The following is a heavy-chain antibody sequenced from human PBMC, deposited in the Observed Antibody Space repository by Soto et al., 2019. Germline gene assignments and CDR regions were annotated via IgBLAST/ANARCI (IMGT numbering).Heavy chain of an antibody. CDR3: VRLEATYYDFWSGSGAFDI. D-gene: IGHD3-3*01. J-gene: IGHJ3*02. CDR1: GFTFSSYA. CDR2: ISGSGGST. Sequence: GGSLRLSCAASGFTFSSYAMSWVRQAPGKGLEWVSAISGSGGSTYYADSVKGRFTISRDNYKNTLYLQMNSLRAEDTAVYYCVRLEATYYDFWSGSGAFDIWGQGTMVTASS. V-gene: IGHV3-23*01.